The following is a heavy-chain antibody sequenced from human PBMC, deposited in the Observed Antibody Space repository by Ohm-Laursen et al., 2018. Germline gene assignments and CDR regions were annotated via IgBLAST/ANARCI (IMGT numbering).Heavy chain of an antibody. CDR2: INGDGTSV. CDR1: GATISGYW. D-gene: IGHD3-9*01. CDR3: VRGEDPLRYFEWLFDMDV. Sequence: GSLRLSCTASGATISGYWMHWVRQAPGKGLVWVSHINGDGTSVSYADSVKGRFIISRDNAKDTLYLQMHSLRVEDTAVYYCVRGEDPLRYFEWLFDMDVWGQGTTVTVSS. J-gene: IGHJ6*02. V-gene: IGHV3-74*01.